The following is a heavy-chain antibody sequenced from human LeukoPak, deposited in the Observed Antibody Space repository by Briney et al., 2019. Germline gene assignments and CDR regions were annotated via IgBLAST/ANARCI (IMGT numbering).Heavy chain of an antibody. CDR1: GGTFSSYA. CDR3: VRTPNLGYSYGLYTGVDY. J-gene: IGHJ4*02. D-gene: IGHD5-18*01. V-gene: IGHV1-69*06. Sequence: SVKVSCKASGGTFSSYAIGWVRQAPGQGLEWMGGIIPIFGTANYAQKFQGRVTITADKSTSTAYMELSSLRSEDTAVYYGVRTPNLGYSYGLYTGVDYWGQGTPVTVSS. CDR2: IIPIFGTA.